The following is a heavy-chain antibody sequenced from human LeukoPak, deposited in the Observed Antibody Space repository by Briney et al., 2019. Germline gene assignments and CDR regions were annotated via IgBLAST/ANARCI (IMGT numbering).Heavy chain of an antibody. CDR2: IYYSGST. CDR1: GGSISSHY. D-gene: IGHD1-26*01. CDR3: ASRGSYSYAFDI. Sequence: SETLSLTCTVSGGSISSHYWSWIRQPPGKGLEWIGYIYYSGSTNYNPSLKSRVTISVDTSKNQFSLKLSSVTAADTAVYYCASRGSYSYAFDIWGQGKMVTVS. J-gene: IGHJ3*02. V-gene: IGHV4-59*11.